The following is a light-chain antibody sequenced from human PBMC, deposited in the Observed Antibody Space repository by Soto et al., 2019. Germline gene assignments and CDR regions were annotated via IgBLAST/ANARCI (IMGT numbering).Light chain of an antibody. V-gene: IGKV3-20*01. CDR3: QQYGSFPLT. CDR2: GTS. CDR1: QSVSTSY. J-gene: IGKJ4*01. Sequence: ENVLTQSPGTLSLSPGEGATLSCRASQSVSTSYLAWYQHKRGQAPRLLIYGTSTGASGIPDRFSGSGSGKDFTLTISRLEPEDFAVYYCQQYGSFPLTFGGGTKVEI.